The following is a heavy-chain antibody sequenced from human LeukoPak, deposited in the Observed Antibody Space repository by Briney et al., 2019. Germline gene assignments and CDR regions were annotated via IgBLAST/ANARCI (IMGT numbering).Heavy chain of an antibody. Sequence: PSETLSLTCAVYGGSFSGYYWRWIRQPPGKGLEWIGEINHSGSTNYYPSLKSRVTISVDTSKNQFSLKLSSVTAADTAVYYCARAYCTNGVCLKFDPWGQGTLVTVSS. CDR2: INHSGST. J-gene: IGHJ5*02. CDR3: ARAYCTNGVCLKFDP. D-gene: IGHD2-8*01. V-gene: IGHV4-34*01. CDR1: GGSFSGYY.